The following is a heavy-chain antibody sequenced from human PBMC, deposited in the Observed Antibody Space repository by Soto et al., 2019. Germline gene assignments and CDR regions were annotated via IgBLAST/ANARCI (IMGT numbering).Heavy chain of an antibody. CDR1: GGFFSPYY. D-gene: IGHD1-26*01. V-gene: IGHV4-34*02. CDR2: INHAGSI. J-gene: IGHJ3*02. Sequence: VRLQQWGAGLLRPSETLSLTCAVYGGFFSPYYWAWIRQSPGKCLELIAEINHAGSINYNPSLASRVAISVDTSKVQISLLMNSLTAADTALYYCARKVLVWASAYDMWAQRTMVSVSS. CDR3: ARKVLVWASAYDM.